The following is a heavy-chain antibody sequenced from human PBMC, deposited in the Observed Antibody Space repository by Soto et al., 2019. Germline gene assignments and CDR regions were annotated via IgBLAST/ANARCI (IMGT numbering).Heavy chain of an antibody. D-gene: IGHD6-6*01. CDR3: AGYEYSSSPPYYYYGMDV. V-gene: IGHV3-11*06. CDR1: GFTFSDYY. Sequence: PGGSLRLSCAASGFTFSDYYMSWIRQAPGKGLEWVSYISSSSSYTNYADSVKGRFTISRDNAKNSLYLQMNSLRAEDTAVYYCAGYEYSSSPPYYYYGMDVWGQGTTVTVSS. CDR2: ISSSSSYT. J-gene: IGHJ6*02.